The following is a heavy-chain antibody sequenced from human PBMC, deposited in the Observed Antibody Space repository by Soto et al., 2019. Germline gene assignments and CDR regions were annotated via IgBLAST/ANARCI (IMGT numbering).Heavy chain of an antibody. CDR2: IGGSSSYT. J-gene: IGHJ4*02. CDR1: GFTFSDYY. D-gene: IGHD1-26*01. V-gene: IGHV3-11*06. Sequence: PGGSLRLSCAASGFTFSDYYMSWIRQAPGKGLEWVSYIGGSSSYTNYADSVKGRFTISRDNAKNSLYLQMNSLRAEDTAVYYCARDGRYSGSYYFDYWGQGTLVTVSS. CDR3: ARDGRYSGSYYFDY.